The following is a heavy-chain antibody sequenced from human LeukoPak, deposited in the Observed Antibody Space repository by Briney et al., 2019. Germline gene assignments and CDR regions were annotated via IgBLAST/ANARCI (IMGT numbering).Heavy chain of an antibody. Sequence: SETLSLTCAVSGDYISSSSYYWGWIRQSPGTGLEWIGDIYHSGRTYYNPSLKGRVAISIDTSKNQFSLRLRSMTAADTAVFYCARRRYYDSTGYFEWGRGTLVTVSS. V-gene: IGHV4-39*01. CDR2: IYHSGRT. J-gene: IGHJ1*01. CDR3: ARRRYYDSTGYFE. CDR1: GDYISSSSYY. D-gene: IGHD3-22*01.